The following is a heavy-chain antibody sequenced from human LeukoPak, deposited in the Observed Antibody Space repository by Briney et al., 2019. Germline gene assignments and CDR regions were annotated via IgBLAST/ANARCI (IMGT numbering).Heavy chain of an antibody. CDR3: ARDRGFIVAAEDAFDI. CDR1: GFTFSSYE. CDR2: ISSSSSTI. J-gene: IGHJ3*02. V-gene: IGHV3-48*01. Sequence: GGSLRLSCAASGFTFSSYEMNWVRQAPGKGLEWVSYISSSSSTIYYADSVKGRFTISRDNAKNSLYLQMNSLRAEDTAVYYCARDRGFIVAAEDAFDIWGQGTMVTVSS. D-gene: IGHD5-12*01.